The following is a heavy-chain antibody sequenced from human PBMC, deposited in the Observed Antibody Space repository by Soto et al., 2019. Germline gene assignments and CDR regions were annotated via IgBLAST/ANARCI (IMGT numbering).Heavy chain of an antibody. Sequence: ASVKVSCKASGYTFTSYGISWVRQAPGQGLEWMGWISAYNGNTNYAQKLQGRVTMTTDTSTSTAYMELRSLRSDDTAVYYCARTGTDNGNYVSYYYYREVGGKGTTVTVSS. CDR3: ARTGTDNGNYVSYYYYREV. J-gene: IGHJ6*03. CDR2: ISAYNGNT. D-gene: IGHD1-7*01. V-gene: IGHV1-18*01. CDR1: GYTFTSYG.